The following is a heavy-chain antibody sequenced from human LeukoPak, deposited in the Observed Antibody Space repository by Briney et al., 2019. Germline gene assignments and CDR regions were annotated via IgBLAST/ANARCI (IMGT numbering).Heavy chain of an antibody. V-gene: IGHV3-30-3*01. CDR3: ASNILYCTNGVCSRRSSWGFFDY. J-gene: IGHJ4*02. CDR2: ISYDGSNK. CDR1: GFTFSSYA. D-gene: IGHD2-8*01. Sequence: GGSLRLSCAASGFTFSSYAMHWVRQAPGKGLEWVAVISYDGSNKYYADSVKGRFTISRDNSKNTLYLQMNSLRAEDTAVYYCASNILYCTNGVCSRRSSWGFFDYWGQGTLVAVSS.